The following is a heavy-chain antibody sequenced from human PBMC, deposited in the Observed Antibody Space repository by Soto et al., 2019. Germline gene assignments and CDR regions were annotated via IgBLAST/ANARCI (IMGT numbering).Heavy chain of an antibody. CDR2: ISANNGNT. Sequence: ASVKVSCKASGYTFSSYGISWVRQAPGQGLEWMGWISANNGNTNYAQKVQGRVTMTTDTSTSTAYMELRSLRSDDTAMYYCARGGPGAPFDYWGQGTLVTVSS. D-gene: IGHD1-26*01. J-gene: IGHJ4*02. V-gene: IGHV1-18*01. CDR1: GYTFSSYG. CDR3: ARGGPGAPFDY.